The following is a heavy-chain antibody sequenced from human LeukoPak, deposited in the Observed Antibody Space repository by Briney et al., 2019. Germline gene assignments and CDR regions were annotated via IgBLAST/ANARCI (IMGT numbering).Heavy chain of an antibody. CDR1: GFTFSSYG. CDR2: IRYDGSNK. V-gene: IGHV3-30*02. J-gene: IGHJ3*02. Sequence: GGSLRLSCAASGFTFSSYGMHWVRQAPGKGLEWVAFIRYDGSNKYYADSVKGRFTISRDNAKNSLYLQMNSLRAEDMALYYCAKGRGYSSSWTDAFDIWGQGTMVTVSS. D-gene: IGHD6-13*01. CDR3: AKGRGYSSSWTDAFDI.